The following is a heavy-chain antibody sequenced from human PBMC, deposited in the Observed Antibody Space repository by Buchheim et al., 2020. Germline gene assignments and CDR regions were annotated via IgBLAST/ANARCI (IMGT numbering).Heavy chain of an antibody. D-gene: IGHD2-2*01. CDR2: ISGSGGST. V-gene: IGHV3-23*01. J-gene: IGHJ4*02. CDR1: GFTFSSYA. Sequence: EVQLLESGGGLVQPGGSLRLSCAASGFTFSSYAMSWVRQAPGKGLEWVSAISGSGGSTYYADSVKGRFTIPRDNSKNTLYLQMNSLRAEDTAVYYCAKDLPYCSSTSCYGEIFDYWGQGTL. CDR3: AKDLPYCSSTSCYGEIFDY.